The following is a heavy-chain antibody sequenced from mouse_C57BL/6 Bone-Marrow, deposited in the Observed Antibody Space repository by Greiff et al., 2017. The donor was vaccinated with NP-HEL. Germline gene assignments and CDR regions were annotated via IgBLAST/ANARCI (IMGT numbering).Heavy chain of an antibody. V-gene: IGHV1-50*01. J-gene: IGHJ3*01. CDR3: ARDYDYSWFAY. D-gene: IGHD2-4*01. Sequence: QVQLQQPGAELVKPGASVKLPCKASGYTFTSYWMQWVKQRPGQGLEWIGEIDPSDSYTNYNQKFKGKATLTVDTSSSTAYMQLSSLTSEDSAVYYCARDYDYSWFAYWGQGTLVTVSA. CDR1: GYTFTSYW. CDR2: IDPSDSYT.